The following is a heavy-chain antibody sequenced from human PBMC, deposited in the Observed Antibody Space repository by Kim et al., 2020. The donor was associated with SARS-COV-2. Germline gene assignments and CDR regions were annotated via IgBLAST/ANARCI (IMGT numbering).Heavy chain of an antibody. CDR1: GGSISSGSYY. D-gene: IGHD3-22*01. Sequence: SETLSLTCTVSGGSISSGSYYWSWIRQPAGKGLEWIGRIYTSGSTNYNPSLKSRVTISVDTSKNQFSLKLSSVTAADTAVYYCARDDGPYYYDSSGYYPGDAFDIWGQGTMVTVSS. V-gene: IGHV4-61*02. J-gene: IGHJ3*02. CDR3: ARDDGPYYYDSSGYYPGDAFDI. CDR2: IYTSGST.